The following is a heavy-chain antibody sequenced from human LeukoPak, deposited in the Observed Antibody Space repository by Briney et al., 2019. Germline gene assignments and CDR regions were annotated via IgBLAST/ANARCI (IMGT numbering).Heavy chain of an antibody. CDR3: ARGLRRYSSSWPPFDP. CDR2: IIPIFGTA. D-gene: IGHD6-13*01. V-gene: IGHV1-69*06. J-gene: IGHJ5*02. CDR1: GYTFTGYY. Sequence: SVKVSCKASGYTFTGYYMHWVRQAPGQGLEWMGGIIPIFGTANYAQKFQGRVTITADKSTSTAYMELSSLRSEDTAVYYCARGLRRYSSSWPPFDPWGQGTLVTVSS.